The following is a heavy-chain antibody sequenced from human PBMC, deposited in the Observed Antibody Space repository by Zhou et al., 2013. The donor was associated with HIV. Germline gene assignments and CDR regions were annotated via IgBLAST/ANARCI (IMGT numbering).Heavy chain of an antibody. J-gene: IGHJ4*02. CDR2: IIPIFGTA. D-gene: IGHD6-19*01. CDR1: GGTFSSYA. V-gene: IGHV1-69*05. Sequence: QVQLVQSGAEVKKPGSSVKVSCKASGGTFSSYAISWVRQAPGQGLEWMGGIIPIFGTANYAQKFQGRVTITTDESTSTAYMELSSLRSEDTAVYYCARSSSLHGSSGWYEGTDWGQGNPGHRLL. CDR3: ARSSSLHGSSGWYEGTD.